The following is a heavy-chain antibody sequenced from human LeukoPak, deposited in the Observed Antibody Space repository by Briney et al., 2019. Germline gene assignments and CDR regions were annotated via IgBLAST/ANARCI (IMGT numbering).Heavy chain of an antibody. V-gene: IGHV3-11*06. CDR3: ARDHRYAFDN. Sequence: GGSLRLSCVASGFTFSHYYMTWSRQAPGKGLEWISYVGISSGNTKYADSVKGRFTISGDSAKNSVFLQMNSLRVEDTAVYYCARDHRYAFDNWGQGTLVTVSS. J-gene: IGHJ4*02. CDR2: VGISSGNT. D-gene: IGHD5-12*01. CDR1: GFTFSHYY.